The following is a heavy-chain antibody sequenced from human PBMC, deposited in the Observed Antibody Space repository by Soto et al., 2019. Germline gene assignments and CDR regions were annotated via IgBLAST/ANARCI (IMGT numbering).Heavy chain of an antibody. J-gene: IGHJ4*02. CDR2: LSGSGGST. Sequence: PGGPMRLSCAASGFTFSSYAMSWFSQAPGKGREWVSALSGSGGSTYYANSVKGRFTISRDNSKNTLYLQMNSLRAEDTAVYYCAKRSRAGGVVVAATSYYFDDWGQGSLVTVAS. CDR1: GFTFSSYA. D-gene: IGHD2-15*01. V-gene: IGHV3-23*01. CDR3: AKRSRAGGVVVAATSYYFDD.